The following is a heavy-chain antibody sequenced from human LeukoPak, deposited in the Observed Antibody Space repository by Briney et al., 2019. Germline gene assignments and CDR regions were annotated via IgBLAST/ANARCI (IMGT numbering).Heavy chain of an antibody. D-gene: IGHD6-6*01. CDR3: AKDEADSSSFRAAVDY. V-gene: IGHV3-30*02. J-gene: IGHJ4*02. CDR1: GFTFSSYG. Sequence: GSLRLSCAASGFTFSSYGMHWVRQAPGKGLEWVAFIRYDGSNKYYADSVKGRFTISRDNSKNTLYLQMNSLRAEDTAVYYCAKDEADSSSFRAAVDYWGQGTLVTVSS. CDR2: IRYDGSNK.